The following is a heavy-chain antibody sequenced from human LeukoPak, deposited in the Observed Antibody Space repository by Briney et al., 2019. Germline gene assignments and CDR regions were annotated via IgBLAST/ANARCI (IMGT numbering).Heavy chain of an antibody. CDR2: ISSSGSNI. J-gene: IGHJ4*02. V-gene: IGHV3-11*04. CDR1: GFTFSDYY. CDR3: ARVQYCSGGSCYRFDY. D-gene: IGHD2-15*01. Sequence: NPGGSLRLSCAASGFTFSDYYMSWLRQAPGKGLEWVSYISSSGSNIYYADSVKGRFTISRDNAKNSLYLQMTSLRAEDTAVYYCARVQYCSGGSCYRFDYWGQGTLVTVSS.